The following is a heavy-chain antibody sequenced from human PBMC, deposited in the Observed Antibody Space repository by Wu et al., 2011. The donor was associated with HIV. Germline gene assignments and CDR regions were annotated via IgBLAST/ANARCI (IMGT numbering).Heavy chain of an antibody. CDR1: GGTFKTYA. CDR2: IIPLLGTP. CDR3: ARDLGGDEDY. J-gene: IGHJ4*02. D-gene: IGHD2-21*01. Sequence: QVQLVQSGAEVKKPGSSVKVSCQASGGTFKTYAISWVRQAPGQGLEWMGGIIPLLGTPNYAEKFQGRVTITADKFTSTTYMELSSLRSEDTAVYYCARDLGGDEDYWGQGTLVTVSS. V-gene: IGHV1-69*14.